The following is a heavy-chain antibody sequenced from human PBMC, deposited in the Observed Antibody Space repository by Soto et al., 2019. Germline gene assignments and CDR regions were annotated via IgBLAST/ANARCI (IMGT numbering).Heavy chain of an antibody. V-gene: IGHV4-59*01. CDR1: GGSMSSYY. CDR2: IYHSGST. J-gene: IGHJ4*01. CDR3: ARRRYLDY. Sequence: QVQLQESGPGLVKPSETLSLTCTVSGGSMSSYYWTWIRQAPEKGLEWIGEIYHSGSTNYNPSLKRRVTLSVDTSKNHFYLNLTSVTAADTAVYYCARRRYLDYWGQGALVTVSS.